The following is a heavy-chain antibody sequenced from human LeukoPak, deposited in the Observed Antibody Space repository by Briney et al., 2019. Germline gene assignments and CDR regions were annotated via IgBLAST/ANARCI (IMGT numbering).Heavy chain of an antibody. CDR3: ARVNIVVVPAALWYYYYGMDV. J-gene: IGHJ6*02. D-gene: IGHD2-2*01. V-gene: IGHV1-69*04. CDR2: IIPIFGIA. CDR1: GGTFSSYA. Sequence: SVKVSCKASGGTFSSYAISWVRQAPGQGLEWMGRIIPIFGIANYAQKFQGRVTITADKSTSTAYMELSSLRSEDTAVYYCARVNIVVVPAALWYYYYGMDVWGQGTTVTVSS.